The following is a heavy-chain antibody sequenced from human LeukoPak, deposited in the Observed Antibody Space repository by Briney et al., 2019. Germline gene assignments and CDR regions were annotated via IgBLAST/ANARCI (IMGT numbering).Heavy chain of an antibody. V-gene: IGHV4-34*01. D-gene: IGHD3-3*01. CDR1: GGSFSGYY. J-gene: IGHJ6*03. CDR3: ARLPDYDFWSGYYTHDYYYYYMDV. Sequence: SETLSLTCAVYGGSFSGYYWSWIRQPPGKGLEWIGEINHSGSTNYNPSLKSRVTISVDTSENQFSLKLSSVTAADTAVYYCARLPDYDFWSGYYTHDYYYYYMDVWGKGTTVTVSS. CDR2: INHSGST.